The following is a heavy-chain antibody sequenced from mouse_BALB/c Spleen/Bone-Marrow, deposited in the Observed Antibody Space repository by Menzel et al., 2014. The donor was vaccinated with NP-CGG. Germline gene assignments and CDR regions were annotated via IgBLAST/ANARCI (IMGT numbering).Heavy chain of an antibody. CDR1: GYTFTTYT. CDR3: ARVYGNYDVMDY. CDR2: INPSSGYT. D-gene: IGHD2-1*01. Sequence: QVQLQQSGAELARPGASVKMSCRASGYTFTTYTMHWVKQRPGQGLEWIGYINPSSGYTYYNQKFKDKATLTADKSSSAAYLQLSSLTSEDSAVYYCARVYGNYDVMDYWGQGTSGTVSS. J-gene: IGHJ4*01. V-gene: IGHV1-4*01.